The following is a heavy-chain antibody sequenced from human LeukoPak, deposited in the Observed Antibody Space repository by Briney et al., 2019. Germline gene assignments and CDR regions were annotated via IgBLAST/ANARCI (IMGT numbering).Heavy chain of an antibody. CDR1: GFTFSGYA. CDR2: ISYDGSNK. Sequence: PGRSLRLSCAASGFTFSGYAMHWVRQAPGKGLEWVAVISYDGSNKYYADSVKGRFTISRDNSKNTLYLQMNSLRAEDTAVYYCARTEGIAAASRGFYYWGQGTLVTVSS. J-gene: IGHJ4*02. V-gene: IGHV3-30*04. D-gene: IGHD6-13*01. CDR3: ARTEGIAAASRGFYY.